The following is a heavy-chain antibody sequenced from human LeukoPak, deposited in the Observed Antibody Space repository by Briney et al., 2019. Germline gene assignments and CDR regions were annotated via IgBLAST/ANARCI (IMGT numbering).Heavy chain of an antibody. Sequence: ASVKVSCKASGYTFTSYDINWVRQATGQGLEWMGCMNPNSGNTGYAQKFQGRVTMTRNTSISTAYMELSSLRSEDTAVYYCARAGTIFGVAKGNDYWGQGTLVTVSS. CDR2: MNPNSGNT. CDR3: ARAGTIFGVAKGNDY. CDR1: GYTFTSYD. V-gene: IGHV1-8*01. D-gene: IGHD3-3*01. J-gene: IGHJ4*02.